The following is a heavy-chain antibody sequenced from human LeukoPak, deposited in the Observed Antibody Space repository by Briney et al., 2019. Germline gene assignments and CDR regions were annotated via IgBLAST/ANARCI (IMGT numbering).Heavy chain of an antibody. CDR3: ARVGYYGSGNYYNDRGALDY. D-gene: IGHD3-10*01. CDR1: GVSISNYY. Sequence: NPSETLSLTCTVSGVSISNYYWSWIRQPPGKGLEWIGYIYYSGSTNYNPSLKSRVTISVDTSKNQFSLRLSSVTAADTAVYYCARVGYYGSGNYYNDRGALDYWGQGTLVTVSS. J-gene: IGHJ4*02. CDR2: IYYSGST. V-gene: IGHV4-59*01.